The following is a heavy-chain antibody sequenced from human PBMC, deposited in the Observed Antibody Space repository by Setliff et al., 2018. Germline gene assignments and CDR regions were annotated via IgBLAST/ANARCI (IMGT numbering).Heavy chain of an antibody. CDR2: INWNGGST. Sequence: GGSLRLSCAASGFIFDDYGMSWVRQAPGKGLEWVSGINWNGGSTYYADSVKGRFTMSRDNAKNTLYLQMNSLRAEDTAVYYCARAYYGTVNGYSSYYGLDVWGQGTTVTVSS. CDR3: ARAYYGTVNGYSSYYGLDV. D-gene: IGHD3-9*01. CDR1: GFIFDDYG. V-gene: IGHV3-20*04. J-gene: IGHJ6*02.